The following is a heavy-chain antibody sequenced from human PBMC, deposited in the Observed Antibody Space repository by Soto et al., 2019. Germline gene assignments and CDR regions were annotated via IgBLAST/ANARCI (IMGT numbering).Heavy chain of an antibody. CDR3: ARETYYYGSGNLGY. CDR1: GFTFSSYS. D-gene: IGHD3-10*01. V-gene: IGHV3-21*01. Sequence: EVQLVESGGGLVKPGGALRLSCAASGFTFSSYSMNWVRQAPGKGLEWVSSISSSSSYIYYADSVKGRFTISRDNAKNSLYLQMNSLRAEDRAVYYCARETYYYGSGNLGYWGQGTLVTVSS. J-gene: IGHJ4*02. CDR2: ISSSSSYI.